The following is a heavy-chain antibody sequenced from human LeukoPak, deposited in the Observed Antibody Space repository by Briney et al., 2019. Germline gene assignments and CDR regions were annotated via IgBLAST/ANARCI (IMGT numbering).Heavy chain of an antibody. CDR2: IYYSGST. D-gene: IGHD4-23*01. CDR1: GGSISSSSYY. CDR3: ARGRLRWRILFDY. J-gene: IGHJ4*02. V-gene: IGHV4-39*07. Sequence: PSETLSLTCTVSGGSISSSSYYWGWIRQPPGKGLEWIGSIYYSGSTYYNPSLKSRVTISVDTSKNQFSLKLSSVTAADTAVYYCARGRLRWRILFDYWGQGTLVTVSS.